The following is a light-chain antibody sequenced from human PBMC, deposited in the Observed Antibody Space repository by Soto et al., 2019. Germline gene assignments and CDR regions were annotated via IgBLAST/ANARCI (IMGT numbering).Light chain of an antibody. CDR3: QQLHSFVLT. CDR1: QDISIY. CDR2: GAS. J-gene: IGKJ4*01. V-gene: IGKV1-9*01. Sequence: IQLTQSPSSLSASIGDRVTITCRASQDISIYLASYQQKSGEAPRLLIYGASTLQSGVPSRFGGSRSGTDFTLTIRGLQPEDFATYYCQQLHSFVLTFGGGTKVEMK.